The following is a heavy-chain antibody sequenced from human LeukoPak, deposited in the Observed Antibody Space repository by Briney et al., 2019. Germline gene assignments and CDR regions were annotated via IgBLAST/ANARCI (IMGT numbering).Heavy chain of an antibody. CDR2: IYYSGST. Sequence: PSETLSLTCTVSGGSISSYYWSWIRQPPGKGLEWIGFIYYSGSTNYNPSLKSRVTISVDTSKNQFSLKLSSVTAADTAVYYCARHEYSSGEYYYYYGMDVWGQGTTVTVSS. D-gene: IGHD6-19*01. CDR3: ARHEYSSGEYYYYYGMDV. V-gene: IGHV4-59*08. J-gene: IGHJ6*02. CDR1: GGSISSYY.